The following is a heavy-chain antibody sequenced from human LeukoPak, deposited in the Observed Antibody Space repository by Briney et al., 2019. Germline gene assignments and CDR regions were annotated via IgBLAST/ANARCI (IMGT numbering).Heavy chain of an antibody. CDR3: ARYYSGWYYFDY. CDR1: GGTFSSYA. Sequence: SVKVSCKASGGTFSSYAISWVRQAPGQGLEWMGGIIPIFGAANYAQKFQGRVTITADESTSTAYMELSSLRSEDTAVYYCARYYSGWYYFDYWGQGTLVTVSS. J-gene: IGHJ4*02. V-gene: IGHV1-69*13. CDR2: IIPIFGAA. D-gene: IGHD6-19*01.